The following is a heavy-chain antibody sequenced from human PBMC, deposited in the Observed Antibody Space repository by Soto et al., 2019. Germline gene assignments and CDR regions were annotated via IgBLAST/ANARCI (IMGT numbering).Heavy chain of an antibody. V-gene: IGHV3-7*03. Sequence: GGSLRLCCAASGFSVSSYAMSWVRQAPGKGLEWVSAISGSEKYYVDSVKGRFTISRDNTKKSLYLQMNSLRAEDTAVYYCASRYLEYCSSASCSAPYAFWGQGTLVTVSS. J-gene: IGHJ4*02. CDR1: GFSVSSYA. D-gene: IGHD2-2*01. CDR2: ISGSEK. CDR3: ASRYLEYCSSASCSAPYAF.